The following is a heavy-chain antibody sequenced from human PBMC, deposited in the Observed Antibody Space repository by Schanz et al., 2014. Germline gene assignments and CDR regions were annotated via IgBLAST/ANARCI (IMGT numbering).Heavy chain of an antibody. CDR1: GFTVSSNY. CDR2: IYSGGST. CDR3: AKDPSYGSDWVKYLDH. Sequence: EVQLVESGGGLIQPGGSLRLSCAASGFTVSSNYMSWVRQAPGKGLEWVSVIYSGGSTYYADSVQGRFTISRDNAKNSLYLQMSSLRDEDTAVYYCAKDPSYGSDWVKYLDHWGQGTLVTVSS. V-gene: IGHV3-53*01. D-gene: IGHD1-26*01. J-gene: IGHJ4*02.